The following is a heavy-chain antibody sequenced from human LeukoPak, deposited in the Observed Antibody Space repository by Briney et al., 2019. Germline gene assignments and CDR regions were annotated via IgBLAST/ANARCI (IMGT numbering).Heavy chain of an antibody. CDR3: ASFRSYDILTGYLKDAFDI. CDR1: GFTFSSYS. CDR2: ISSSSSYI. D-gene: IGHD3-9*01. V-gene: IGHV3-21*01. J-gene: IGHJ3*02. Sequence: GGSLRLSCAASGFTFSSYSMNWVRQAPGKGLEWVSSISSSSSYIYYADSVKGRFTISRDNAKNSLYLQMNSLRAKDTAVYYCASFRSYDILTGYLKDAFDIWGQGTMVTVSS.